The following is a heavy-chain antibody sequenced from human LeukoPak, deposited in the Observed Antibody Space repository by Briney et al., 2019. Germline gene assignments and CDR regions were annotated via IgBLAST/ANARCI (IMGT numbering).Heavy chain of an antibody. J-gene: IGHJ4*02. CDR3: AASRSSWYTFGY. V-gene: IGHV4-59*01. CDR2: IYYSGST. D-gene: IGHD6-13*01. Sequence: SETLSLTCTVSGGSISSYYWSWIRQPPGKGLEWIGYIYYSGSTNYIPSLKSRVTISVDTSKNQFSLKLSSVTAADTAVYYCAASRSSWYTFGYWGQGTLVTVSS. CDR1: GGSISSYY.